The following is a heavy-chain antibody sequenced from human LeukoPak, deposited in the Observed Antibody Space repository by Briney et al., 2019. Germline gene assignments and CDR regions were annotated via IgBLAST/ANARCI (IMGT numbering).Heavy chain of an antibody. CDR1: GFTFSSYW. CDR3: ARDRYYYDSSGCLDY. V-gene: IGHV3-7*01. Sequence: GGSLRLSCAASGFTFSSYWMSWVRQAPGKGLEWVANIKQDGSEKYYVDSVKGRFTISRDNAKNSLYLQMNSLRAEDTAVYYCARDRYYYDSSGCLDYWGQGTLVTVSS. CDR2: IKQDGSEK. D-gene: IGHD3-22*01. J-gene: IGHJ4*02.